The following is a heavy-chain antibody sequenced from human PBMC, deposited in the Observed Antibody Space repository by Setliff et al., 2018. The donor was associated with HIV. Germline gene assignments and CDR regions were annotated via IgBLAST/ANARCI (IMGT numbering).Heavy chain of an antibody. CDR2: IYYSGST. CDR1: GGSISSYY. V-gene: IGHV4-59*12. Sequence: SETLSLTCTVSGGSISSYYWSWIRQPPGKGLEWIGYIYYSGSTNYNPSLKSRVTISVDTSKTQFSLNLTSVTAADTAVYYCARGSLITAHYSSGWYWFDPWGQGTLVTVSS. CDR3: ARGSLITAHYSSGWYWFDP. J-gene: IGHJ5*02. D-gene: IGHD6-19*01.